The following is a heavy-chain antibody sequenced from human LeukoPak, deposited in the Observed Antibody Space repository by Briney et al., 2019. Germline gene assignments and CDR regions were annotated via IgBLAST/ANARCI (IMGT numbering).Heavy chain of an antibody. V-gene: IGHV3-74*01. J-gene: IGHJ6*02. Sequence: GGSLRLSCAASGNYWMHWVRQVPGKGLVWVSHINSDGSWTSYADSVKGRFTISKDNAKNSLYLQMNSLRAEDTAVYYCARDSYSGGSYYPSGMDVWGQGTTVTVSS. D-gene: IGHD1-26*01. CDR3: ARDSYSGGSYYPSGMDV. CDR1: GNYW. CDR2: INSDGSWT.